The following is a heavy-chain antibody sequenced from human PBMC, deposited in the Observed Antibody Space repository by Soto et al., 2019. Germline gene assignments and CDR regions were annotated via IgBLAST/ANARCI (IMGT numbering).Heavy chain of an antibody. Sequence: VASVKVSCKASGGTFSSYAISWVRQAPGQGLEWMGGIIPIFGTANYAQKFQGRVTITADESTSTAYMELSSLRSEDTAVYYCARRVGLGFDILSYFDYWGQGTLVTVSS. J-gene: IGHJ4*02. CDR1: GGTFSSYA. CDR3: ARRVGLGFDILSYFDY. CDR2: IIPIFGTA. D-gene: IGHD3-9*01. V-gene: IGHV1-69*13.